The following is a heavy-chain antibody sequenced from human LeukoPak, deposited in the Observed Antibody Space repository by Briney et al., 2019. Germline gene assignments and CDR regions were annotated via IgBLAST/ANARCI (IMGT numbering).Heavy chain of an antibody. V-gene: IGHV1-69*16. D-gene: IGHD3-22*01. Sequence: SVKVSCKASGYTFTGYYMHWVRQAPGQGLEWMGGIIPILGTANYAQKFQGRVTITTDESTSTAYMELSSLRSEDTAVYYCARATYYYDSSGYYYFGWPDYWGQGTLVTVSS. CDR3: ARATYYYDSSGYYYFGWPDY. CDR1: GYTFTGYY. CDR2: IIPILGTA. J-gene: IGHJ4*02.